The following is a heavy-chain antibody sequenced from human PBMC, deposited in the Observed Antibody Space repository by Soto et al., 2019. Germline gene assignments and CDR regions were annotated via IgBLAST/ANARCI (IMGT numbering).Heavy chain of an antibody. D-gene: IGHD4-17*01. CDR1: GFTFGDYA. J-gene: IGHJ4*02. CDR2: IRSKAYGGTT. V-gene: IGHV3-49*04. CDR3: TRGTYYGDYVVGYYFDY. Sequence: GWSLRLSCTASGFTFGDYAMSWVRQAPGKGLEWVGFIRSKAYGGTTEYAASVKGRFTISRDDSKSIAYLQMNSLKTEDTAVYYCTRGTYYGDYVVGYYFDYWGQGTLVTVSS.